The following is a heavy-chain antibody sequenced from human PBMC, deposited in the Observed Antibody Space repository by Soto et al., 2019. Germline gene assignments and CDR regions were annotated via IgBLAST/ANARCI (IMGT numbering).Heavy chain of an antibody. J-gene: IGHJ4*02. CDR3: VRVVAIPGYPDN. CDR1: GGTFSSYA. CDR2: IVPIVDTS. D-gene: IGHD5-12*01. Sequence: QVQLVQSGAEVRQPASSVKVSCKTSGGTFSSYAISWVRQAPGQGLEWMGGIVPIVDTSTYAQKFQGRVTITADESTSTVYMELRSLRSDDTAVYYCVRVVAIPGYPDNWGQGTLVTVS. V-gene: IGHV1-69*12.